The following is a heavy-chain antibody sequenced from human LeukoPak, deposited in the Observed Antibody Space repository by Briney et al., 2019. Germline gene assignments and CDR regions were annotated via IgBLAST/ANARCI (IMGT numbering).Heavy chain of an antibody. J-gene: IGHJ3*01. D-gene: IGHD3-16*02. CDR2: IYKVGNT. CDR1: GFTVSNNY. CDR3: ARDMQLST. V-gene: IGHV3-66*01. Sequence: GGSLRLSCAASGFTVSNNYMSWVRQAPGKGLEWVSVIYKVGNTYYADFVKGRFTISRDNSKNTLYLQMNSLRAEDTAIYYCARDMQLSTWGLGTMVTVSS.